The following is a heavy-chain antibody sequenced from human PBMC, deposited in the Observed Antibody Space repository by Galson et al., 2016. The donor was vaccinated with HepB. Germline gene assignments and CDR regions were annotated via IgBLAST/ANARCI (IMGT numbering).Heavy chain of an antibody. CDR3: AKGTTQYISGWGFDY. Sequence: SLRLSCAASGFSFSNFGMHWVRQAPGKGLQWVAVIAYDGRANYYADSVKGRFTISRDNSKNMMYLQMDSLRTEDTAVYYCAKGTTQYISGWGFDYWGQGTLVTVSS. J-gene: IGHJ4*02. D-gene: IGHD6-19*01. CDR2: IAYDGRAN. V-gene: IGHV3-30*18. CDR1: GFSFSNFG.